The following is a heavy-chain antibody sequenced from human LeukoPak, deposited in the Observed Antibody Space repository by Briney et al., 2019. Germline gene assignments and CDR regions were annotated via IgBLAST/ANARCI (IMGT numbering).Heavy chain of an antibody. CDR3: ASSVLSIAAAGYYYYGMDV. CDR2: IYSGGST. Sequence: PGGSLRLSCAASGFIVSSNYMSWVRQAPGKGLEWVSVIYSGGSTYYADSVKGRFTISRDNSKNTLYLQMNSLRAEDTAVYYCASSVLSIAAAGYYYYGMDVWGQGTTVTVSS. V-gene: IGHV3-53*01. CDR1: GFIVSSNY. D-gene: IGHD6-13*01. J-gene: IGHJ6*02.